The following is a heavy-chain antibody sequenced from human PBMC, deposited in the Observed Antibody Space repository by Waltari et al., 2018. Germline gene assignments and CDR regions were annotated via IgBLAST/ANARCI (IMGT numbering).Heavy chain of an antibody. CDR1: GFILSSSY. CDR3: VKDSSMTRHPGDAFDL. CDR2: RSSGGTP. D-gene: IGHD2-21*02. J-gene: IGHJ3*01. V-gene: IGHV3-53*01. Sequence: LVESGGGLIQPGRSLRLSCAASGFILSSSYMTWVRQVPGKGLGGVPLRSSGGTPYYTDSVKCRFTISRDSSNNTLFLQMNSLRAEDTAVYYCVKDSSMTRHPGDAFDLWGRGTMVTVSS.